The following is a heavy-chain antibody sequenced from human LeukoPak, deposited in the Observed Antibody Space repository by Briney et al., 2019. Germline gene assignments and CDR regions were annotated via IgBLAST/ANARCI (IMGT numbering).Heavy chain of an antibody. CDR2: IIPIFGTA. CDR1: GYTFTSYG. D-gene: IGHD5-18*01. Sequence: ASVKVSCKASGYTFTSYGISWVRQAPGQGLEWMGGIIPIFGTANYAQKFQGRVTITADESTSTAYMELSSLRSEDTAVYYCAIESGYSYEVDYWGQGTLVTVSS. V-gene: IGHV1-69*13. CDR3: AIESGYSYEVDY. J-gene: IGHJ4*02.